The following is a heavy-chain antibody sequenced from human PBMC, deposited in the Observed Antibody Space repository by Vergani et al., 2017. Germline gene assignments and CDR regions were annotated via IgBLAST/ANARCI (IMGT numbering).Heavy chain of an antibody. D-gene: IGHD1-26*01. Sequence: EVQLVESGGGLIHPGGSLRLSCEGSGFSFSGYWMHWVRQSPEKGLVWVSRIKSDGSITNYADSVKGRFTISRDNAKNTLYLEMNSLRAEDTAVYYCAKETEWELTGAFDIWGQGTMVTVSS. J-gene: IGHJ3*02. CDR2: IKSDGSIT. CDR1: GFSFSGYW. V-gene: IGHV3-74*01. CDR3: AKETEWELTGAFDI.